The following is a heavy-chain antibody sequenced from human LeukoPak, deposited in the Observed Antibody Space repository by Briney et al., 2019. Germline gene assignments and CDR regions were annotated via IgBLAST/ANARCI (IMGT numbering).Heavy chain of an antibody. J-gene: IGHJ6*03. D-gene: IGHD5-24*01. V-gene: IGHV3-7*01. Sequence: GGSLRLSCAASGFTFSSYWMAWVRQAPGKGLEWVANINQDGSGKYYVASVRGRFTISRDNAENSMFLQLVSLRVEDTAVYFCVRRWRWQQSGYYYMDVWGKGTTVTVSS. CDR2: INQDGSGK. CDR3: VRRWRWQQSGYYYMDV. CDR1: GFTFSSYW.